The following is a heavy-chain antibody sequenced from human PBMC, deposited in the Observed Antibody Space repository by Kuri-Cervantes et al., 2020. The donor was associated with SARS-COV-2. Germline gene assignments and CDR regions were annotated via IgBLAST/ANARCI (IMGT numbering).Heavy chain of an antibody. Sequence: GGSLRLSCAASGFTFSSYAMHWVRQAPGKGLEWVAVISYDGSNKYYADSVKGRFTISRDNSKNTLYLQMNSLRAEDTAVYYCAKDLCSSTSCSTYDAFDIWGQGTMVTVSS. CDR2: ISYDGSNK. D-gene: IGHD2-2*01. CDR3: AKDLCSSTSCSTYDAFDI. CDR1: GFTFSSYA. V-gene: IGHV3-30-3*01. J-gene: IGHJ3*02.